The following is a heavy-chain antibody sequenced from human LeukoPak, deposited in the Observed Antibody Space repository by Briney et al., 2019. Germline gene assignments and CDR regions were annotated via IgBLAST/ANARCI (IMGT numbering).Heavy chain of an antibody. CDR3: ARETTVTTGPDY. CDR1: GGTFSSYA. J-gene: IGHJ4*02. Sequence: SVKVSCKASGGTFSSYAISWVRQAPGQGLEWMGRIIPIFGTANYAQKFQGRVTFTTEESTSTAYRELSSLRSEDTAVYYCARETTVTTGPDYWGQGTLVTVSS. D-gene: IGHD4-17*01. V-gene: IGHV1-69*05. CDR2: IIPIFGTA.